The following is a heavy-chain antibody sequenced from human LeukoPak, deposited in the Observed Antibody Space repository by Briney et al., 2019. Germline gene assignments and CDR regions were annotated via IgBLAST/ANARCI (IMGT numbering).Heavy chain of an antibody. CDR1: GGSVSSGTYY. CDR3: ARVRAYCGGDCLGGIDY. D-gene: IGHD2-21*02. Sequence: SETLSLTCTVSGGSVSSGTYYWSWIRQPPGKGLEWIGYIYHSGSTYYNPSLKSRVTISVDRSKNQFSLKLSSVTAADTAVYYCARVRAYCGGDCLGGIDYWGQGTLVTVSS. J-gene: IGHJ4*02. CDR2: IYHSGST. V-gene: IGHV4-30-2*01.